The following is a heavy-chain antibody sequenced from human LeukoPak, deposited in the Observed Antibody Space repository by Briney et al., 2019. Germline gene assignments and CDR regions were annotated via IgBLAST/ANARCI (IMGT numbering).Heavy chain of an antibody. D-gene: IGHD6-13*01. J-gene: IGHJ6*02. CDR2: IYTGDADT. V-gene: IGHV5-51*01. Sequence: GQSRQSSSQGSGYGFTSYWIGWVRPMPGKGREWMGIIYTGDADTRYGPSFQGQGTISADKSISTAYLQWSSLKASDTAMYYCASPGRQQLGYYGMDVWGQGTTVTVSS. CDR3: ASPGRQQLGYYGMDV. CDR1: GYGFTSYW.